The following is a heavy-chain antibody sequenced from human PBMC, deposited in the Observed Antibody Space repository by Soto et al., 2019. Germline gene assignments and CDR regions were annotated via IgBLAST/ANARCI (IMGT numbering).Heavy chain of an antibody. Sequence: SETLSLTCPVSGGSISSYYWSWIRQPPGKGLEWIGYIYYSGSTNYNPSLKSRVTISVDTSKNQFSLKLSSVTAADTAVYYCARAGRYSSSWYTELRFDPWGQGTLVTVSS. D-gene: IGHD6-13*01. CDR1: GGSISSYY. CDR2: IYYSGST. V-gene: IGHV4-59*01. CDR3: ARAGRYSSSWYTELRFDP. J-gene: IGHJ5*02.